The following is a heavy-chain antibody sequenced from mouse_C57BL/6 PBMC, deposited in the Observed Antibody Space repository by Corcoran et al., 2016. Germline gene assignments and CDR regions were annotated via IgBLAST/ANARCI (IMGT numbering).Heavy chain of an antibody. CDR1: GYTFTTYG. CDR3: ARWRSNSYYYAMDY. J-gene: IGHJ4*01. V-gene: IGHV9-3*01. D-gene: IGHD2-5*01. Sequence: QIQLVQSGPEMKKPGETVKISCKASGYTFTTYGMSWAKQAPGKGLKWMGWINTYSGVPTYADDFKGRFAFSLETSASTAYLQINTLKNEDTATYFCARWRSNSYYYAMDYWGQGTSVTVSS. CDR2: INTYSGVP.